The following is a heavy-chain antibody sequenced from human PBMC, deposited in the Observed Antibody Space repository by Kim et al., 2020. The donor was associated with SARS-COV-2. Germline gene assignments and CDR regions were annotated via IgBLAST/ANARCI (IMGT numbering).Heavy chain of an antibody. CDR3: AREPYCSSTSCYWDYYYGMDV. Sequence: SETLSLTCTVSGGSISSGGYYWSWIRQHPGKGLEWIGYIYYSGSTYYNPSLKSRVTISVDTSKNQFSLKLSSVTAADTAVYYCAREPYCSSTSCYWDYYYGMDVWGQGTTVTVSS. D-gene: IGHD2-2*01. J-gene: IGHJ6*02. CDR2: IYYSGST. CDR1: GGSISSGGYY. V-gene: IGHV4-31*03.